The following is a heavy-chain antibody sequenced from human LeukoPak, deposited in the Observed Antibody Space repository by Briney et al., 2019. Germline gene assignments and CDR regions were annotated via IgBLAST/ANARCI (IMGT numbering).Heavy chain of an antibody. CDR1: GGSISSYY. Sequence: SETLSLTCTVSGGSISSYYWSWIRQPAGKGLEWIGEINHSGSTNYNPSLKSRVTISVDTSKNQFSLKLSSVTAADTAVYYCARGDCSGGSCYTSYNWFDPWGQGTLVTVSS. J-gene: IGHJ5*02. CDR2: INHSGST. V-gene: IGHV4-34*01. D-gene: IGHD2-15*01. CDR3: ARGDCSGGSCYTSYNWFDP.